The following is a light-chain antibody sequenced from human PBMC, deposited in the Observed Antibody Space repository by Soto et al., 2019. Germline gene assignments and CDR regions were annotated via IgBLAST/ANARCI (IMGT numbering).Light chain of an antibody. Sequence: EIVMTQSPATLSVSPGERATLSCRASQSVNTNLAWYQQKSGRAPRLLIYSASSRATDVAARFSGTGSGTEFTLTITSLQPEDFAVYHCQQYHDWPRTFGQGTKVDIK. CDR2: SAS. CDR3: QQYHDWPRT. CDR1: QSVNTN. V-gene: IGKV3-15*01. J-gene: IGKJ1*01.